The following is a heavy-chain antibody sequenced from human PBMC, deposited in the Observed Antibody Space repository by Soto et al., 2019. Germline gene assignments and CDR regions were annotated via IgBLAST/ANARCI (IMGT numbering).Heavy chain of an antibody. J-gene: IGHJ5*02. V-gene: IGHV3-23*01. Sequence: EVHVLESGGGLVQPGGSLRLSCEASGCTFSNYAMSWVRQAPGTGLEWVSAIDSGGGSTYYADSVKGRFTITRDNSMSNLYLQMNSLSVEDTDKYHCTREHSNYPDNCYDTWGQGTLVNVSS. CDR2: IDSGGGST. D-gene: IGHD4-4*01. CDR1: GCTFSNYA. CDR3: TREHSNYPDNCYDT.